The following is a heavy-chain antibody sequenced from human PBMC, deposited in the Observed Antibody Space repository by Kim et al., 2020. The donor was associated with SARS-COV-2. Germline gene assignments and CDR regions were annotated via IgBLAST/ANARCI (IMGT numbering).Heavy chain of an antibody. D-gene: IGHD6-19*01. CDR2: IWSDGSNK. CDR1: GFTFSTYD. V-gene: IGHV3-33*01. J-gene: IGHJ3*02. CDR3: ATALKYSSGSFRLNNAFDI. Sequence: GGSLRLSCAASGFTFSTYDMHWVRQAPGKGLEWVAIIWSDGSNKYYADSVKGRFTISRDNSKNTLYLQMNSLRVEDTAVYYCATALKYSSGSFRLNNAFDIWGQGTMVTVSS.